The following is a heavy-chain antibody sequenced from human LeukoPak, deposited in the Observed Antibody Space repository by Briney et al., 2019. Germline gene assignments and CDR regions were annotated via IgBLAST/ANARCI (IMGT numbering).Heavy chain of an antibody. J-gene: IGHJ4*02. V-gene: IGHV1-69*04. CDR1: GGSFSSYA. CDR2: IIPILDIV. D-gene: IGHD2-21*02. Sequence: SVKVSCKASGGSFSSYAITWVRQAPGQGLEWMGRIIPILDIVTYAQKFQGRVTITADKSTSTAYMELSSLRSEDTAVYYCARANDCGGDCYDDYWGQGTLATVSS. CDR3: ARANDCGGDCYDDY.